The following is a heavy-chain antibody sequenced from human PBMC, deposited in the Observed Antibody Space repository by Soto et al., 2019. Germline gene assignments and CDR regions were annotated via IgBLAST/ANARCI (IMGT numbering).Heavy chain of an antibody. V-gene: IGHV3-74*01. CDR2: INDDGIST. CDR1: GLTFSIYV. CDR3: TRGPRHLNWYGAF. Sequence: GGSLRLSCAASGLTFSIYVMHGGRKVPGKGPEWVSRINDDGISTNYADSVKGRFTISRDNAKNTLYLQMNALRVEDTGVYYCTRGPRHLNWYGAFWGQGTLVTVSS. J-gene: IGHJ4*02. D-gene: IGHD1-1*01.